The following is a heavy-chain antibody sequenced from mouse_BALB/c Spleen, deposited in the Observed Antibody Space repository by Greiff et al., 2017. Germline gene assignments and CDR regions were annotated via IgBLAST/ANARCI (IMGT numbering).Heavy chain of an antibody. CDR1: GFTFSSYA. D-gene: IGHD2-4*01. V-gene: IGHV5-6-5*01. CDR3: ARVYDYDWYFDV. Sequence: EVMLVESGGGLVQPGGSRKLSCAASGFTFSSYAMSWVRQTPEKRLEWVASISSGGSTYYPDSVKGRFTISRDNARNILYLQMSSLRSEDTAMYYCARVYDYDWYFDVWGAGTTVTVSS. J-gene: IGHJ1*01. CDR2: ISSGGST.